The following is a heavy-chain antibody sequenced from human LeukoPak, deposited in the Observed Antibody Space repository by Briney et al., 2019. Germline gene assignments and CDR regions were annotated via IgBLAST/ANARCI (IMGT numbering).Heavy chain of an antibody. Sequence: GGSPRLSCAASGFTFSSYAMSWVRQAPGKGLEWVSAISGSGGSTYYADSVKGRFTISRDNSKNTLYLQMNSLRAEDTAVHYCANIAVAGSFDYWGQGTLVTVSS. D-gene: IGHD6-19*01. CDR1: GFTFSSYA. CDR3: ANIAVAGSFDY. J-gene: IGHJ4*02. V-gene: IGHV3-23*01. CDR2: ISGSGGST.